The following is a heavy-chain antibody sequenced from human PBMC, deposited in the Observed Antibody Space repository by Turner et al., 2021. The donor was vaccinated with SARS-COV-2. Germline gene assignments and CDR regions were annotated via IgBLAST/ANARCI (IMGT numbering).Heavy chain of an antibody. CDR2: IWYDGSNK. D-gene: IGHD3-22*01. Sequence: QVQLVESGGGEVQPGRSLRLSCAPSGFTFSSYGMHWVRQAPGKGLEWVAVIWYDGSNKYYADSVKGRFTISRDISKNTLYLQMNSLRAEDTAVYYCARDHYYDSSGYTLDAFDIWGQGTMVTISS. V-gene: IGHV3-33*01. CDR3: ARDHYYDSSGYTLDAFDI. J-gene: IGHJ3*02. CDR1: GFTFSSYG.